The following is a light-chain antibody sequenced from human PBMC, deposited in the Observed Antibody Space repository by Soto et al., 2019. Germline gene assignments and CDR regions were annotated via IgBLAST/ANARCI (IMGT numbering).Light chain of an antibody. CDR3: QSYDPTLRTSL. CDR1: SSNIGAGHA. CDR2: SNN. V-gene: IGLV1-40*01. J-gene: IGLJ2*01. Sequence: QSVLTQPPSVSGAPGQRVTISCTGSSSNIGAGHAVHWYQQFPGTAPKLLIYSNNNRPSGVPDRFSGSKSGTSASLAIAGLQAEDEADYYCQSYDPTLRTSLFGGGTKLTVL.